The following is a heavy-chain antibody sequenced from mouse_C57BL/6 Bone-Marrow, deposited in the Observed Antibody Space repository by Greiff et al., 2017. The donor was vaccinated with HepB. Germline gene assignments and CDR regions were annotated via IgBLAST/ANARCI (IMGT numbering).Heavy chain of an antibody. V-gene: IGHV1-64*01. J-gene: IGHJ4*01. CDR1: GYTFTSYW. D-gene: IGHD2-4*01. CDR3: ARELRRGGYAMDY. Sequence: QVQLQQSGAELVKPGASVKLSCKASGYTFTSYWMHWVKQRPGQGLEWIGMIHPNSGSTNYNEKFKSKATLTVDKSSSTAYMQLSSLTSEDSAVYYCARELRRGGYAMDYWGQGTSVTVSS. CDR2: IHPNSGST.